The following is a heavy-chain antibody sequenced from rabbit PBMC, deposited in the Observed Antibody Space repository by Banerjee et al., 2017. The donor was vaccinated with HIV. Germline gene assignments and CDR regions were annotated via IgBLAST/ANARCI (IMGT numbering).Heavy chain of an antibody. J-gene: IGHJ4*01. CDR3: ARGLGYASL. Sequence: QSLEESGGDLVKPGASLTLTCTASGFSFSSSYWIWWVRQAPGKGLEWIACIDAGSSGNTDYANWAKGRFTISKTSSTTVTLQMTSLTAADTATYFCARGLGYASLWGPGTLVTVS. CDR1: GFSFSSSYW. V-gene: IGHV1S40*01. D-gene: IGHD1-1*01. CDR2: IDAGSSGNT.